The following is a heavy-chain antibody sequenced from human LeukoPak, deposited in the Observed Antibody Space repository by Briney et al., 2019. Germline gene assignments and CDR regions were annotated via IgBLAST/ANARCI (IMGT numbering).Heavy chain of an antibody. Sequence: GGSLRLSCAASGFTFSASWMTWVSQAPGKGLEWVANIDQDGGEQYYVDSVKGRFTISRDNTKNSLYLQMNGLRAEDTAVYYCAKENIDFWTSPTTFMDVWGKGTTVIVSS. CDR2: IDQDGGEQ. CDR3: AKENIDFWTSPTTFMDV. J-gene: IGHJ6*04. V-gene: IGHV3-7*01. CDR1: GFTFSASW. D-gene: IGHD3-3*01.